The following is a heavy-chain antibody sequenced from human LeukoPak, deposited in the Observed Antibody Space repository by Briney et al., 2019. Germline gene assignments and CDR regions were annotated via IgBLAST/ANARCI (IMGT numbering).Heavy chain of an antibody. V-gene: IGHV3-7*03. Sequence: GGSLRLSCAASGFSFSGYWMSWVRQTPGKGLEWVANIKQDGSVKNSVDSMKGRFTISRDNTKNSLYLEMNSLKAEDTAVYYCAKDGGLWVSAHWGDSWGRGTLVTVSS. CDR1: GFSFSGYW. J-gene: IGHJ4*02. CDR2: IKQDGSVK. D-gene: IGHD7-27*01. CDR3: AKDGGLWVSAHWGDS.